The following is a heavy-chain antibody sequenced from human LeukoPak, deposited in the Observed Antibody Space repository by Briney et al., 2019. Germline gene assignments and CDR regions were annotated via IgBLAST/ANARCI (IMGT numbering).Heavy chain of an antibody. J-gene: IGHJ4*02. D-gene: IGHD3-22*01. CDR3: ARDDSSGYYHSFDY. CDR2: VNWNGGST. CDR1: GFTFDNYG. Sequence: PGGSLRLSCAASGFTFDNYGMTWVRQVPGKGLEWVPGVNWNGGSTGYADSVKGRFTISRDNAKNSLYLQMNSLRAEDTAVYYCARDDSSGYYHSFDYWGQGTLVTVSS. V-gene: IGHV3-20*04.